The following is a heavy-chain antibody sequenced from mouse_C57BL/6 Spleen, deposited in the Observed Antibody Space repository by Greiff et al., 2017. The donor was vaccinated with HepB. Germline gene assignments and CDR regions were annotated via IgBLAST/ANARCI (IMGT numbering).Heavy chain of an antibody. D-gene: IGHD2-3*01. V-gene: IGHV1-52*01. CDR2: IDPSDSET. CDR3: ARERDYDGYLSWFAY. J-gene: IGHJ3*01. CDR1: GYTFTSYW. Sequence: QVQLQQPGAELVRPGSSVKLSCKASGYTFTSYWMHWVKQRPIQGLEWIGNIDPSDSETHYNQKFTDKATLTVDKSTSTAYMQLSSLTSEDSAVYYCARERDYDGYLSWFAYWGQGTLVTVSA.